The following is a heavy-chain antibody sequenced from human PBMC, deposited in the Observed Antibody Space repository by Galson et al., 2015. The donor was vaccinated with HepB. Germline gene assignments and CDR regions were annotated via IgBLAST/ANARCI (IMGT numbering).Heavy chain of an antibody. CDR3: ATRYYDS. J-gene: IGHJ4*02. V-gene: IGHV6-1*01. CDR2: TYYRSKWYN. CDR1: GDSVSSNSAA. Sequence: CAISGDSVSSNSAAWNWIRQSSSRGLEWLGRTYYRSKWYNKYAVSVKSRIDINPDTSKNQFSLRLDSVTPEDTAIYYCATRYYDSWGQGTLVTVSS.